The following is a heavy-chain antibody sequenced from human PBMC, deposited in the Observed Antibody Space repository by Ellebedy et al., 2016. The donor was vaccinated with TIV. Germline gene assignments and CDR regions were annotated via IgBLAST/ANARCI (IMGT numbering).Heavy chain of an antibody. D-gene: IGHD2-2*01. J-gene: IGHJ4*02. CDR3: AGGYCTSTSCRKNTDS. Sequence: GGSLRLSXAASGFTFSTYAMSWVRQAPGKRLEWVSAISGSGGSTYYADSVKRRFTISRDNSKNTLYLQMNSLRAEDTAVYYCAGGYCTSTSCRKNTDSWGQGTLVTVSS. CDR1: GFTFSTYA. CDR2: ISGSGGST. V-gene: IGHV3-23*01.